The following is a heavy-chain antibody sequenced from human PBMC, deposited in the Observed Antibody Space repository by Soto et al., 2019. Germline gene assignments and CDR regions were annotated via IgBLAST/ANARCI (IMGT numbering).Heavy chain of an antibody. V-gene: IGHV4-39*01. CDR1: GGSISSSSYY. CDR2: IYYSGST. D-gene: IGHD3-3*01. Sequence: SETLSLTCTVSGGSISSSSYYWGWIRQPPGKGLEWIGNIYYSGSTYYNPSLKSRVTISVDTSKNQFSLKLSSVTAADTAVYYCARHTALEYYDFWSGPRGGDYYYGMDVWGQGTTVTVSS. J-gene: IGHJ6*02. CDR3: ARHTALEYYDFWSGPRGGDYYYGMDV.